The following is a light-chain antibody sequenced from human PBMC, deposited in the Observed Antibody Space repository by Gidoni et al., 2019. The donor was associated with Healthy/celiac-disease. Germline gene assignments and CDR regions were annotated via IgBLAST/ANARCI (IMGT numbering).Light chain of an antibody. CDR2: DAA. CDR1: QSVSSY. CDR3: QQRSNWPRLT. J-gene: IGKJ4*01. V-gene: IGKV3-11*01. Sequence: ILFPQSPATLSLSPGERATLSCRASQSVSSYLAWYQQKPGQAPRLLIYDAANRATGIPARFSGSGAGTDVTLTISSLEPEDFAVYYCQQRSNWPRLTFGGGTKVEIK.